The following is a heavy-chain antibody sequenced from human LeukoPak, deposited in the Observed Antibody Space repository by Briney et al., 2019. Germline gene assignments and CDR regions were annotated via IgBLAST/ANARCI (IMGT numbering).Heavy chain of an antibody. CDR1: GGSIRNSSFY. CDR2: IYSTEAT. CDR3: ARQAYYSDSSGYYLFDY. V-gene: IGHV4-39*01. Sequence: SETLSLTCAVSGGSIRNSSFYWGWIRQPPGKGLEWIASIYSTEATYYNPSIKSRITIFVDTSKNQVSLKLRSVTAADTAVYYCARQAYYSDSSGYYLFDYWGQGTLVTVSS. J-gene: IGHJ4*02. D-gene: IGHD3-22*01.